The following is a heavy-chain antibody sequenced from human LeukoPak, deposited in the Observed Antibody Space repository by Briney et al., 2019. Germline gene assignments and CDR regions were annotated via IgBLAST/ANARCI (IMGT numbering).Heavy chain of an antibody. J-gene: IGHJ5*02. CDR2: TSGYNGDT. D-gene: IGHD6-13*01. Sequence: ASVKVSCKASGYTFTTYGITWVRQAPGQGLEWMGWTSGYNGDTNYAQKLQGRVTMTTDTSTSTAYMELRSLRSDDTAVYYCARHLSSSWEGGWFDPWGQGTLVTVSS. V-gene: IGHV1-18*01. CDR3: ARHLSSSWEGGWFDP. CDR1: GYTFTTYG.